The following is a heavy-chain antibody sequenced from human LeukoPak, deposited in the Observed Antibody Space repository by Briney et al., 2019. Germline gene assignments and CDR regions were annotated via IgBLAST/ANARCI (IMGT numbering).Heavy chain of an antibody. D-gene: IGHD3-3*01. CDR1: GFTFSSYS. Sequence: PGGSLRLSCAASGFTFSSYSMNWVRQAPGKGLEWVSSISSSSSYIYYADSVKGRFTISRDNAKNSLYLQMNSLRAEDTVVYYCARGSKGGFWSGYYPHFDYWGQGTLVTVSS. V-gene: IGHV3-21*01. J-gene: IGHJ4*02. CDR3: ARGSKGGFWSGYYPHFDY. CDR2: ISSSSSYI.